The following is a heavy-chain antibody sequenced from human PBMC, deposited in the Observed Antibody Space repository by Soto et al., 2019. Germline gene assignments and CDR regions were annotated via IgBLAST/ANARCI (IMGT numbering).Heavy chain of an antibody. CDR2: ISTYNGNT. D-gene: IGHD2-8*02. V-gene: IGHV1-18*01. Sequence: QVQLVQSGVEVKKPWASVKVSCKASGYTFTSHGISWVRQAPRQGPEWMGWISTYNGNTNYAEKFQHRVTMTTDTSTSTAYMELRSLRSDDTAVYYCARSCPGRSCYFIYWGQGTLVTVSS. J-gene: IGHJ4*02. CDR1: GYTFTSHG. CDR3: ARSCPGRSCYFIY.